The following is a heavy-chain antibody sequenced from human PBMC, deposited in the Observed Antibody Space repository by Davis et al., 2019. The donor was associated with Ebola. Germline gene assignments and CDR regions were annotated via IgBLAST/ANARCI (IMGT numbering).Heavy chain of an antibody. CDR3: AREGRSAWAFDY. CDR1: GGSISSHY. Sequence: PSETLSLTCTVSGGSISSHYWSWIRQPPRKGLEWIGNIYYSGSTNYSPSLKSRVTISVDTSKSQFSLKLSFVTAADTAVYFCAREGRSAWAFDYWGQGTLVTVSS. D-gene: IGHD3-3*01. J-gene: IGHJ4*02. CDR2: IYYSGST. V-gene: IGHV4-59*11.